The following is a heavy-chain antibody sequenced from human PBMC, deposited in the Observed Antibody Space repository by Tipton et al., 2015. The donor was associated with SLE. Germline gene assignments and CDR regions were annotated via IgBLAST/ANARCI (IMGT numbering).Heavy chain of an antibody. D-gene: IGHD4-23*01. J-gene: IGHJ4*02. CDR3: ARALSTVGGREVRRCDY. CDR2: ISSSGSTI. V-gene: IGHV3-48*03. CDR1: GFTFSSYE. Sequence: QLVQSGGGLVQPGGSLRLSCAASGFTFSSYEMNWVRQAPGKGLEWVSYISSSGSTIYYADSVKGRFTISRDNAKNSLYLQMNSLRAEDTAVYYCARALSTVGGREVRRCDYWGQGTLVTVTS.